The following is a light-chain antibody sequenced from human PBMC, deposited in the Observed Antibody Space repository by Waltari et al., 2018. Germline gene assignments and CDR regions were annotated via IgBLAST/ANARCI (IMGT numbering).Light chain of an antibody. CDR3: VLYMGSGAV. Sequence: QTVVTQAPSFSVSPGGTVTLTCGLCSGSVSTSYYPSWYQQTPGQAPRTLIYSTNTRSSGVPDRFSGSILGNKAALTITGAQADDESDYYCVLYMGSGAVFGGGTKLTVL. CDR1: SGSVSTSYY. CDR2: STN. V-gene: IGLV8-61*01. J-gene: IGLJ2*01.